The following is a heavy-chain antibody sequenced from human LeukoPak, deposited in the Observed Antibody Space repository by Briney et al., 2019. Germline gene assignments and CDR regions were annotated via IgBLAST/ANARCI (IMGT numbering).Heavy chain of an antibody. V-gene: IGHV4-31*03. D-gene: IGHD3-16*02. J-gene: IGHJ3*02. CDR1: GGSISSGGYY. Sequence: SETLSLTCTVSGGSISSGGYYWSWIRQHPGKGLEWIGYIYYSGSTYYNPSLKSRVTISVDTSKNQFSLKLSSVTAADTAVYYCARVPVTRPGACDIWGQGTMVTVSS. CDR2: IYYSGST. CDR3: ARVPVTRPGACDI.